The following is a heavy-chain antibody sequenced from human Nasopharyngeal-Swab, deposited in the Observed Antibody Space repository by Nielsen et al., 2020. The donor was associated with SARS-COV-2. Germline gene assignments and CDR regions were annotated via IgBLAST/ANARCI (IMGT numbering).Heavy chain of an antibody. V-gene: IGHV3-73*01. CDR2: IRSKANSYAT. Sequence: GESLKTSCAASGFTFSGSAMHWVRQASGKGLEWVGRIRSKANSYATAYAASVKGRFTISRDDPKNTAYLQMNSLKTEDTAVYYCTRLRYSSGLDYWGQGTLVTVSS. D-gene: IGHD6-25*01. CDR3: TRLRYSSGLDY. J-gene: IGHJ4*02. CDR1: GFTFSGSA.